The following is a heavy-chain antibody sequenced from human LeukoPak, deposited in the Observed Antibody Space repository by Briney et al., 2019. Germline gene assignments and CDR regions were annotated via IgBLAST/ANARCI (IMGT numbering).Heavy chain of an antibody. Sequence: ASVKVSCKASGYTFINYGISWVRQAPGQGFEWMGWINSNSGGPKYAQKFQGRVTMTRDTSISTVYMELNTLISDDTAVYYCARYLSGYDYFDYWGQGTLVTVSS. D-gene: IGHD5-12*01. CDR3: ARYLSGYDYFDY. V-gene: IGHV1-2*02. CDR2: INSNSGGP. CDR1: GYTFINYG. J-gene: IGHJ4*02.